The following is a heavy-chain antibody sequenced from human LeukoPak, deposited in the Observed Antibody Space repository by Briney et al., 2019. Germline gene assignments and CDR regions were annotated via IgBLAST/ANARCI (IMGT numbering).Heavy chain of an antibody. J-gene: IGHJ4*02. V-gene: IGHV4-31*03. CDR3: ARVPDGYNLYFDY. Sequence: SETLSLTCTVSGGSISSGGYYWSWIRQHPGKGLEWIGYIYYSGSTYYNPSLKSRVTISVDTSKNQFSLKLSSVTAADMAVYYCARVPDGYNLYFDYWGQGTLVTVSS. D-gene: IGHD5-24*01. CDR2: IYYSGST. CDR1: GGSISSGGYY.